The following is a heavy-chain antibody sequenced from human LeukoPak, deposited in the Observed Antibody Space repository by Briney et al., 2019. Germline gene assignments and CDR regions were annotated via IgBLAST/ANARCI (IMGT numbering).Heavy chain of an antibody. CDR2: IYYSGST. CDR1: GGSISGYY. V-gene: IGHV4-59*01. Sequence: SETLSLTCTVSGGSISGYYWSWIRQSPGKGLEWIGYIYYSGSTNYNPSLKSRVTISIDTSKKQFSLKLSSVTAADTAVYYCARGHDFWTELGAFDIWGQGAMVTVSS. D-gene: IGHD3-3*01. CDR3: ARGHDFWTELGAFDI. J-gene: IGHJ3*02.